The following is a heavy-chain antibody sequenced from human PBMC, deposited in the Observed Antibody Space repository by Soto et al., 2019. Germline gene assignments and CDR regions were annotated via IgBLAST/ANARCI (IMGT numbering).Heavy chain of an antibody. CDR2: IDYSGST. J-gene: IGHJ5*02. V-gene: IGHV4-30-4*02. CDR1: GSSLSRGDYY. Sequence: SDTLSLTCTVSGSSLSRGDYYWSWVRQPPGKGLEWIGYIDYSGSTNYNPSLKSRITMSVDTSKTQFSLKLSSVTAADTAVYYCARVYGDYLRWFDPWAQGTQVNVSS. D-gene: IGHD4-17*01. CDR3: ARVYGDYLRWFDP.